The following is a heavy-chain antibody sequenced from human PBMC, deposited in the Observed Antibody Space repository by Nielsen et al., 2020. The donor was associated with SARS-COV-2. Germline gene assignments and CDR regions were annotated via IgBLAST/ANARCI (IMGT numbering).Heavy chain of an antibody. CDR2: IYRSDNS. CDR1: GFSVSRYF. CDR3: ARVYGEYADYFDN. J-gene: IGHJ4*02. Sequence: GESLRLSCAASGFSVSRYFMSWVRQAPGKGLEWLSIIYRSDNSYYADSVKGRFTISRDNSKNSLFLRMDSLRGDDTAIYYCARVYGEYADYFDNWGQGTLVTVSS. D-gene: IGHD4-17*01. V-gene: IGHV3-66*03.